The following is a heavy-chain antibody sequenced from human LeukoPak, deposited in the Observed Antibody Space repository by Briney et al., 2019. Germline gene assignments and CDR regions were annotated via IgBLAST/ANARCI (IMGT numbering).Heavy chain of an antibody. J-gene: IGHJ3*02. CDR1: GFTFSSYW. D-gene: IGHD3-3*01. V-gene: IGHV3-7*01. Sequence: GGSPRLSCAASGFTFSSYWMSWVRQAPGKGLEWVANIKQDGSEKYYVDSVKGRFTISRDNAKNSLYLQMNSLRAEDTAVYYCARTGRGRGAFGVVAKGGAFDIWSQGTMVTVSS. CDR3: ARTGRGRGAFGVVAKGGAFDI. CDR2: IKQDGSEK.